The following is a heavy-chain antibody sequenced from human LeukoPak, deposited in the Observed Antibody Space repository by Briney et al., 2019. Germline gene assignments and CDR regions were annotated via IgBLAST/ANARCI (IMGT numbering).Heavy chain of an antibody. J-gene: IGHJ6*03. Sequence: SETLSLTCTVSGYSISSGYYWGWIRQPPGKGLECIGSIYHSGSTYYNPSLKSRVTISVDTSKNQFSLKLSPLTAADTAVYYCARVDGYSYGYPYYYYYYYMDVWGKGTTVTVSS. CDR3: ARVDGYSYGYPYYYYYYYMDV. V-gene: IGHV4-38-2*02. D-gene: IGHD5-18*01. CDR2: IYHSGST. CDR1: GYSISSGYY.